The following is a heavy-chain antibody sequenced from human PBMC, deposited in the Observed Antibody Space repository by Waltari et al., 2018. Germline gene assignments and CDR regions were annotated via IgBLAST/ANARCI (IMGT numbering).Heavy chain of an antibody. CDR3: ARLVGNYPYWRYFDN. D-gene: IGHD1-26*01. V-gene: IGHV4-38-2*01. Sequence: QIQLQETGPGLVKPSETLSLTCEVSGYFISSGYYWGWIRQPPGKGLEWIANIYQSWTTYYNPSLNSRVNIFGDTSKNQISLKVTSLSATDTAVYYCARLVGNYPYWRYFDNWGQGIPVTVSS. CDR2: IYQSWTT. CDR1: GYFISSGYY. J-gene: IGHJ4*02.